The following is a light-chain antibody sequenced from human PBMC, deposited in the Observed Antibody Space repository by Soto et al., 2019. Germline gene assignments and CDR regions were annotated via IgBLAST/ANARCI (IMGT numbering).Light chain of an antibody. CDR1: SSTIGAGHD. J-gene: IGLJ3*02. CDR3: QSYDISLSGWV. Sequence: QSVLTQPPSVSGAPGQRITISCTGSSSTIGAGHDVHWYQQLPGTAPKLLIYANTNRPSGVPDRFSGSKSGTSASLAITGLQAEDEADYYCQSYDISLSGWVFGGGTQLTVL. CDR2: ANT. V-gene: IGLV1-40*01.